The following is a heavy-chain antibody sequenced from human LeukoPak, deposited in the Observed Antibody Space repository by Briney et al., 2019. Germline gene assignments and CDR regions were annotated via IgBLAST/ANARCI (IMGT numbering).Heavy chain of an antibody. CDR1: GYTLTELS. CDR3: ATKRITMVRGVIPSPYYYYGMDV. V-gene: IGHV1-24*01. Sequence: ASLKVSCKVSGYTLTELSMHWVRQAPGKGLEWMGGFDPEDGETIYAQKFQGRVTMTEDTSTDTAYMELSSLRSEDTAVYYCATKRITMVRGVIPSPYYYYGMDVWGQGTMVTVSS. J-gene: IGHJ6*02. D-gene: IGHD3-10*01. CDR2: FDPEDGET.